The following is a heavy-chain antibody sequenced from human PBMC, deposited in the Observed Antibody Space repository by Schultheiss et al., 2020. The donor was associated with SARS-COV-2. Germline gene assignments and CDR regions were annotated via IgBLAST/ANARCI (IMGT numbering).Heavy chain of an antibody. CDR3: ARGPNYYDSSGNYWYFDL. J-gene: IGHJ2*01. V-gene: IGHV4-38-2*01. Sequence: SQTLSLTCAVSGYSISSDYYWGWIRQPPGKGLEWIGSVFHSGSTYYNPSLKSRVTISVDTSKNQFSLKLSSVTAADTAVYYCARGPNYYDSSGNYWYFDLWGRGTLVTVSS. CDR2: VFHSGST. CDR1: GYSISSDYY. D-gene: IGHD3-22*01.